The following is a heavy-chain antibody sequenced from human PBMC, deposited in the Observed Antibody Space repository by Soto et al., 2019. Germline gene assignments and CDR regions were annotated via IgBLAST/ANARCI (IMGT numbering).Heavy chain of an antibody. CDR2: IWYDGSNK. J-gene: IGHJ6*02. D-gene: IGHD3-16*01. Sequence: GGSLRLSGASSGVTFSSYGMHWVLQAPGKGLEWVAVIWYDGSNKYYADSVKGRFTISRDNSKNTLYLQMNSLRAEDTAVYYCARGRGGYYYGMDVWGQGTTVTVSS. CDR3: ARGRGGYYYGMDV. CDR1: GVTFSSYG. V-gene: IGHV3-33*01.